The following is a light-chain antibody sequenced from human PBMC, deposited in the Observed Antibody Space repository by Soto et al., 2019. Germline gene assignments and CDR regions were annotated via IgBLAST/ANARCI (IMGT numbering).Light chain of an antibody. CDR3: AAWDDSLNGRL. CDR2: SDN. V-gene: IGLV1-44*01. J-gene: IGLJ3*02. CDR1: SSNIGRNT. Sequence: QSVLTQPPSASGTPGQRVTISCSGGSSNIGRNTINWYQQLPGTAPKLLIYSDNQRPSGVPDRFSGSKSDPSASLAISGLQSEDEADYHCAAWDDSLNGRLFCGGTQLTVL.